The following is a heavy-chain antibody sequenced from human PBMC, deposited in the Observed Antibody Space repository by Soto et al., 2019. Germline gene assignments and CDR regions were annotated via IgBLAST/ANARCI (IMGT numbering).Heavy chain of an antibody. Sequence: GGSLRLSCAASGFTFSSYAMHWVRQAPGKGLEWVAVISYDGSNKYYADSVKGRFTISRDNSKNTLYLQMNSLRAEDTAVYYCARDRRRIAARPSSYYYYGMDVWGQGTTVTVSS. J-gene: IGHJ6*02. V-gene: IGHV3-30-3*01. CDR1: GFTFSSYA. CDR2: ISYDGSNK. CDR3: ARDRRRIAARPSSYYYYGMDV. D-gene: IGHD6-6*01.